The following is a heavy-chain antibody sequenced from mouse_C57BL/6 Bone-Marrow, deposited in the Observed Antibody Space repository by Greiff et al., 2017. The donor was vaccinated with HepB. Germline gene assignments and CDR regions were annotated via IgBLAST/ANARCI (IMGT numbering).Heavy chain of an antibody. CDR1: GYTFTSYW. V-gene: IGHV1-64*01. Sequence: QVQLQQPGAELVKPGASVKLSCKASGYTFTSYWMQWVKQRPGQGLEWIGMVHPNSGSTNYNEKFKSKATLTVDKSSSTAYMQLSSLTSEDSAVYYCARYYEYYFDYWGQGTTLTVSS. CDR2: VHPNSGST. J-gene: IGHJ2*01. CDR3: ARYYEYYFDY. D-gene: IGHD1-1*01.